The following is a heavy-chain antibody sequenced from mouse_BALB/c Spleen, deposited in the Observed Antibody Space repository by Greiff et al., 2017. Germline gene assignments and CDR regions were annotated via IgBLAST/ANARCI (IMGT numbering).Heavy chain of an antibody. Sequence: QVQLKESGPGLVAPSQSLSITCTVSGFSLTSYGVHWVRQPPGKGLEWLGVIWAGGSTNYNSALMSRLSISKDNSKSQVFLKMNSLQTDDTAMYYCARIYYDYDEGHYYAMDYWGQGTSVTVSS. V-gene: IGHV2-9*02. D-gene: IGHD2-4*01. J-gene: IGHJ4*01. CDR3: ARIYYDYDEGHYYAMDY. CDR1: GFSLTSYG. CDR2: IWAGGST.